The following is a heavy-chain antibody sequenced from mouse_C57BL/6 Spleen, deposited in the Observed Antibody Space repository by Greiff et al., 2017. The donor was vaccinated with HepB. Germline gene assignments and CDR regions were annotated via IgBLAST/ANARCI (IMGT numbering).Heavy chain of an antibody. CDR3: ARCDGDYDGFYWYFDV. D-gene: IGHD2-4*01. Sequence: VHVKQSGPELVKPGASVKISCKASGYSFTDYNMNWVKQSNGKSLEWIGVINPNYGTTSYNQKFKGKATLTVDQSSSTAYMQLNSLTSEDSAVYYCARCDGDYDGFYWYFDVWGTGTTVTVSS. V-gene: IGHV1-39*01. CDR1: GYSFTDYN. J-gene: IGHJ1*03. CDR2: INPNYGTT.